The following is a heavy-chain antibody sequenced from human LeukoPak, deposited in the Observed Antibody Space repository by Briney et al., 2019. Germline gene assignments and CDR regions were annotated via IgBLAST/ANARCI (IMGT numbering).Heavy chain of an antibody. D-gene: IGHD3-3*01. CDR1: EFTFGDYA. Sequence: GGSLRLSCTASEFTFGDYAMSWVRQAPGKGLEWVGFIRSKAYGGTTEYAASVKGRFTISRDDSKSIAYLQMNSLKTEDTAVYYCTRDTQVFGVVFDYWGQGTLVTVSS. V-gene: IGHV3-49*04. J-gene: IGHJ4*02. CDR3: TRDTQVFGVVFDY. CDR2: IRSKAYGGTT.